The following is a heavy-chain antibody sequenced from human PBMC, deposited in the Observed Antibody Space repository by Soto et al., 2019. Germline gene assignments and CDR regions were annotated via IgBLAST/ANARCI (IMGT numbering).Heavy chain of an antibody. CDR3: AKERATTTAFDY. D-gene: IGHD4-17*01. CDR2: ITDNGGST. V-gene: IGHV3-23*01. CDR1: GFTFSRDG. J-gene: IGHJ4*02. Sequence: GGSLRLSCAASGFTFSRDGMSWVGQAPGKGLEWVSLITDNGGSTYYADSVKGRFTISRDNTKNTLFLQMNSLRAEDTAVYYCAKERATTTAFDYWGQGALVTVSS.